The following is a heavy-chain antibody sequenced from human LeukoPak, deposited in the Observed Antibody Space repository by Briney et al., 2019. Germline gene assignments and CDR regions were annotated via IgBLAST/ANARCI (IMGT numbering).Heavy chain of an antibody. CDR2: INQDGSET. CDR1: GFTFSSYW. D-gene: IGHD2-2*02. V-gene: IGHV3-7*03. CDR3: ARAGGCTTTRCSTTPALDY. Sequence: GGSLRLSCGASGFTFSSYWMTWVRQAPGKGLEWVASINQDGSETYYVDSVKGRFTISRDNAKDSLSLHMNSLRGEDTAVYYCARAGGCTTTRCSTTPALDYWGQGTLVTVSS. J-gene: IGHJ4*02.